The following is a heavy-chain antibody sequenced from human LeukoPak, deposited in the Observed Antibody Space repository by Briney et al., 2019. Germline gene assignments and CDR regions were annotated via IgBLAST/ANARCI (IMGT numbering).Heavy chain of an antibody. Sequence: GASVKVSCKASGYTFTSYGISWVRQAPGQGLEWMGWISAYNGNTNYAQKLQGRVTMTTDTSTSTAYMELRSLRSDDTAVYYCARDFGYYDSSGYYYSPLGLADYWGQGTLVTVSS. CDR2: ISAYNGNT. CDR3: ARDFGYYDSSGYYYSPLGLADY. CDR1: GYTFTSYG. D-gene: IGHD3-22*01. J-gene: IGHJ4*02. V-gene: IGHV1-18*01.